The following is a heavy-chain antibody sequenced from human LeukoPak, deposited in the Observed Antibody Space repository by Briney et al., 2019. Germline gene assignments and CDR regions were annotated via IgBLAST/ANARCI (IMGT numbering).Heavy chain of an antibody. CDR1: GYTFTSYY. J-gene: IGHJ4*02. V-gene: IGHV1-46*01. CDR2: INPSGGST. CDR3: ARDRRAGGSYYYTRY. D-gene: IGHD1-26*01. Sequence: SVKVSCKASGYTFTSYYMHWVRQAPGQGLEWMGIINPSGGSTSYAQKFQGRVTMTRDMSKSKVYMELSSLRSEDTAVYYCARDRRAGGSYYYTRYWGQGTLVTVSS.